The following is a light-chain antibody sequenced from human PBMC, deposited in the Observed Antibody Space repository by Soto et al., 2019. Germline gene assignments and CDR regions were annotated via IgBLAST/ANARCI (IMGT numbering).Light chain of an antibody. Sequence: SYELTQPPSVSVSPGQTASINCSGDKLGNKYVCWYQQKPGQSPALVIYQDNKRPSGIPERFSGSNSGNTATLTISGTQAMDEADYYCQAWDSSTYVIFGGGTKLTVL. CDR3: QAWDSSTYVI. CDR2: QDN. V-gene: IGLV3-1*01. CDR1: KLGNKY. J-gene: IGLJ2*01.